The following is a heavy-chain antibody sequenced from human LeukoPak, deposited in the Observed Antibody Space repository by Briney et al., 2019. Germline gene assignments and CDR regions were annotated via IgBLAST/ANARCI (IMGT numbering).Heavy chain of an antibody. V-gene: IGHV4-39*07. Sequence: PSETLSLTCTVSGGSISSSSYYWGWVRQPPGKGLEWLGSIYYSGSTYYNPSLKSRVTISVDTSKNQFSLKRSSVTAADTGVYYCARGIMVTFDIWGQGTMVTVSS. CDR1: GGSISSSSYY. J-gene: IGHJ3*02. CDR3: ARGIMVTFDI. D-gene: IGHD3-10*01. CDR2: IYYSGST.